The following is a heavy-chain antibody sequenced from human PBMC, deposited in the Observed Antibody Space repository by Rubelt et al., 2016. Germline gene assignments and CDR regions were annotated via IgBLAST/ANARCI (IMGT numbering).Heavy chain of an antibody. J-gene: IGHJ5*02. CDR2: ISSSSSTI. Sequence: SCAASGFTFSSYSMDWVRQAPGKGLEWVSYISSSSSTIYYADSVKGRFTISRDNAKNSLYLQMNSLRAEDRAVYYWARGGSYELGRFDPWGQGTLVTVSS. CDR3: ARGGSYELGRFDP. D-gene: IGHD1-26*01. V-gene: IGHV3-48*04. CDR1: GFTFSSYS.